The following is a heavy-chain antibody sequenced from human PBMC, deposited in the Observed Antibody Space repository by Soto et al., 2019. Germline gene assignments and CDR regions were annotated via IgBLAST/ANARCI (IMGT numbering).Heavy chain of an antibody. CDR3: ARGKGCSGGSCYFDY. Sequence: EVQLVESGGGLVKPGGSLRLSCAASGFTFSSYSMNWVRQAPGKGLEWVSSISSSSSYIYYADSVKGRCTISRDNAKNSLYLQMKSLRAEDTAVYYCARGKGCSGGSCYFDYWGQGTLVTVSS. CDR2: ISSSSSYI. V-gene: IGHV3-21*01. CDR1: GFTFSSYS. D-gene: IGHD2-15*01. J-gene: IGHJ4*02.